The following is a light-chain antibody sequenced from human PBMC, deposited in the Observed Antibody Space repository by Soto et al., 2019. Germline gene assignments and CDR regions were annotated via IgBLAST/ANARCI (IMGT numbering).Light chain of an antibody. V-gene: IGKV3-20*01. CDR2: GAS. CDR3: QQYASSTGT. CDR1: QSVSSSY. Sequence: EIVLTQSPGTLSLSPGEGATLSCRASQSVSSSYLAWYQQKPGQAPRLLIYGASSRATGIPDRFSGSGSWTDFPLTNSTLEPEDFAVYYCQQYASSTGTFGQGTKVEIK. J-gene: IGKJ1*01.